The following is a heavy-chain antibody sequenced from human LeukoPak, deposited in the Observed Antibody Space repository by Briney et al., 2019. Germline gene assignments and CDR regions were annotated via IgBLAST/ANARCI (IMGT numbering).Heavy chain of an antibody. CDR3: ARDGYSSGWYAFDY. D-gene: IGHD6-19*01. CDR1: GYTFTGYY. CDR2: INPNSGGT. J-gene: IGHJ4*02. V-gene: IGHV1-2*02. Sequence: ASVKVSCKASGYTFTGYYMHWVRQAPGQGLEWMGWINPNSGGTNYAQKFQGRVTMTRDTSISTAYMELSRLRSDDTAVYYCARDGYSSGWYAFDYWGQGTLVTVSS.